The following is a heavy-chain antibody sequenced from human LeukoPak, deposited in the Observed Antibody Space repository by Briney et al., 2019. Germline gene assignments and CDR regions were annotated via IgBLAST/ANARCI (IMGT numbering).Heavy chain of an antibody. V-gene: IGHV1-2*02. Sequence: GSSVKVSCKASGGTFSSYAISWVRQAPGQGLEWMGWINPNSGGTNYAQKFQGRVTMTRDTSISTAYMELSRLRSDDTAVYYCASIAAAGMSRGFDPWGQGTLVTVSS. D-gene: IGHD6-13*01. CDR3: ASIAAAGMSRGFDP. J-gene: IGHJ5*02. CDR1: GGTFSSYA. CDR2: INPNSGGT.